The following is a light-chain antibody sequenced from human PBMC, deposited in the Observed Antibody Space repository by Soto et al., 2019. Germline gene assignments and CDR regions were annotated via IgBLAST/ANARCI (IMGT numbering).Light chain of an antibody. J-gene: IGKJ1*01. CDR3: LQDINYPWT. CDR1: QDIAGY. Sequence: DIQMTQSPSSVSASVVDRVTITFRASQDIAGYLAWYQHKPGRTPELLIHGASRLQSGVPPRFSGSGSGTDFTLAISSLQPEDSATYYCLQDINYPWTFGQGTKVDIK. CDR2: GAS. V-gene: IGKV1-12*01.